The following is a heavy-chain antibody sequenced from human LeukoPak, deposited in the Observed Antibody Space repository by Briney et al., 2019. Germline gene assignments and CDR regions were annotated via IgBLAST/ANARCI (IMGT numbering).Heavy chain of an antibody. CDR2: ISGSGGST. V-gene: IGHV3-23*01. D-gene: IGHD2-15*01. J-gene: IGHJ4*02. CDR1: GFTFSSYG. Sequence: PGGCLRLSCAASGFTFSSYGMSWVRQAPGKGLEWVSAISGSGGSTYYADSVKGRFTISRDNSKNTLYLQMNSLRAEDTAVYYCAKLSNGRIVVVVAAHDYWGQGTLVTVSS. CDR3: AKLSNGRIVVVVAAHDY.